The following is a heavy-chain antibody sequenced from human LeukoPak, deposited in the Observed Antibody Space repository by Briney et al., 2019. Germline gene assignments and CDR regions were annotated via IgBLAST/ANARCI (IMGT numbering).Heavy chain of an antibody. CDR3: ARDLLNYGSAYYDVGIFDS. Sequence: GGSLRLSCEASGFSFSTSGVHWVRQAPGKGLEWMAVISKDGRKNHYADSVKGRFTISRDNSKSTLFLQMNGLRPEDTAIYYCARDLLNYGSAYYDVGIFDSWGQGTLVTVYS. J-gene: IGHJ4*02. CDR2: ISKDGRKN. CDR1: GFSFSTSG. D-gene: IGHD3-10*01. V-gene: IGHV3-30*04.